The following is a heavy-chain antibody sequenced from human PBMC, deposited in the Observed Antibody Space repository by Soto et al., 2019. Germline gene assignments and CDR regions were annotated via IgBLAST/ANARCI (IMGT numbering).Heavy chain of an antibody. V-gene: IGHV3-15*07. CDR2: IKSKTDGGTT. CDR3: TTQWLAYFDH. Sequence: GGPLRISSPASGFSFSKAWMTWARRAPGKGLEWVGRIKSKTDGGTTDYAAPVKGRFTISRDDSKNTLYLQMNSLKTEDTAVYYCTTQWLAYFDHWGQGTLVTVSS. J-gene: IGHJ4*02. D-gene: IGHD6-19*01. CDR1: GFSFSKAW.